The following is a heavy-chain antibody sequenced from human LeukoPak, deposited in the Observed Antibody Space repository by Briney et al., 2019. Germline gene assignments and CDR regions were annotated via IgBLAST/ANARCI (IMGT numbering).Heavy chain of an antibody. V-gene: IGHV4-34*01. J-gene: IGHJ4*02. CDR3: ARAGSESSGWSIDS. CDR2: INHSGST. CDR1: GGSFSNYY. D-gene: IGHD6-19*01. Sequence: SETLSLTCAVYGGSFSNYYWSWIRQSPGKGLEWIGEINHSGSTNYSPSLKSRVTISVDTSKNQFSLKMTSETVADSAVYHCARAGSESSGWSIDSWGQGTLVTVSS.